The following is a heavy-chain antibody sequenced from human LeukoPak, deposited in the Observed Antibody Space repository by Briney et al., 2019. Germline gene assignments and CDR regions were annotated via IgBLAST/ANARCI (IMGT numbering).Heavy chain of an antibody. CDR3: ARYCSGGGCYLFDY. Sequence: SETLSLTCTVSGGSISSSSYYWGWIRQPPGKGLEWIGSIYYSGSTYYNPSLKSRVTISVDTSKNQLSLKLSSVTAADTAVYYCARYCSGGGCYLFDYWGQGTLVTVSS. V-gene: IGHV4-39*07. CDR2: IYYSGST. CDR1: GGSISSSSYY. J-gene: IGHJ4*02. D-gene: IGHD2-15*01.